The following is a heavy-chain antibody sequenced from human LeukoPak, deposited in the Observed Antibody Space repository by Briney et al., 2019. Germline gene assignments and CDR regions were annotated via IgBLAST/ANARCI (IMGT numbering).Heavy chain of an antibody. D-gene: IGHD6-19*01. J-gene: IGHJ4*02. CDR1: GFTFSSYS. V-gene: IGHV3-21*01. CDR3: ASLYSSGWYY. Sequence: PGGSLRLSCAASGFTFSSYSMNWVRQAPGKGLEWVSSISSSSSYIYYADSVKGRFTISRDNAKNSLYLQMNSLRAADTAVYYCASLYSSGWYYWGQGTLVTVSS. CDR2: ISSSSSYI.